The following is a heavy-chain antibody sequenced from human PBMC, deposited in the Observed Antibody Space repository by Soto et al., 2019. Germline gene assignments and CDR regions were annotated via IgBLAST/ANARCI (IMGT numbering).Heavy chain of an antibody. V-gene: IGHV4-39*01. CDR2: IYYSGST. Sequence: PSETLSLTCTVSGGSISSSSYYWGWIRQPPGKGLEWIGSIYYSGSTYYNPSLKSRVTISADTSKNQFSLKLSSVTAADTAVYYCASRAGTYYDFWSGYRGWYFDYWGQGTLVTVSS. J-gene: IGHJ4*02. D-gene: IGHD3-3*01. CDR1: GGSISSSSYY. CDR3: ASRAGTYYDFWSGYRGWYFDY.